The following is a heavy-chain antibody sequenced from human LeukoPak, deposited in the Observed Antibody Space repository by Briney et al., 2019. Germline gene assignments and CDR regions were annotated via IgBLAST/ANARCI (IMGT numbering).Heavy chain of an antibody. CDR3: ATFPYYFDSSGYYYFDF. D-gene: IGHD3-22*01. CDR1: GFTFSNYG. Sequence: GGSLRLSCAASGFTFSNYGMHWVRQAPGKGLEWVAFIRYDGTNKYYADSVKGRFIISRDNSKNTLYLQMNSLRAEDTAVFYCATFPYYFDSSGYYYFDFWGQGTLVTVSS. V-gene: IGHV3-30*02. CDR2: IRYDGTNK. J-gene: IGHJ4*02.